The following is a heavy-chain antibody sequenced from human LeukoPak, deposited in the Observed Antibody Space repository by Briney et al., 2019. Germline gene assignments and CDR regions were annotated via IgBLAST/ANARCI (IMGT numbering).Heavy chain of an antibody. CDR1: GYTFTSYA. CDR3: AREGYSSGWPNFDY. J-gene: IGHJ4*02. CDR2: INTNTGNP. V-gene: IGHV7-4-1*02. Sequence: ASVKVSCKASGYTFTSYAMNWVRQAPGQGLEWMGWINTNTGNPTYAQGFTGRFVFSLDTSVSTAYLQISSLKAEDTAVYYCAREGYSSGWPNFDYWGQGTLVTVSS. D-gene: IGHD6-19*01.